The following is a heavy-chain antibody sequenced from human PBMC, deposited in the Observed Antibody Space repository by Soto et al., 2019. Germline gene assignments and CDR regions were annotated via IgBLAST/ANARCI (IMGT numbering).Heavy chain of an antibody. D-gene: IGHD6-19*01. CDR2: VSHDGRNT. CDR3: AKGGRQWLVTSDFNY. Sequence: VQLVESGGGVVQPGRSLRLSCAASGFTFSDYAMHWVRQAPGKGLEWVAVVSHDGRNTHYADSVKGRFTISRDSSKNTVYLEMTSLRDEDMAVYYCAKGGRQWLVTSDFNYWGQGALVTVSS. J-gene: IGHJ4*02. V-gene: IGHV3-30*18. CDR1: GFTFSDYA.